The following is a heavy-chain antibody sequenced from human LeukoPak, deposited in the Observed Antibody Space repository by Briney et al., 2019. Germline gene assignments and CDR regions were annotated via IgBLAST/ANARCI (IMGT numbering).Heavy chain of an antibody. CDR1: GFTLSSYW. CDR3: ARAQSGSFDY. CDR2: ISGDGSTT. J-gene: IGHJ4*02. Sequence: GGSLRLSCAASGFTLSSYWMHWVRQAPGKGLVGVSRISGDGSTTSYADSVKGRFTISRDNAKNTLYLQMNSLRAEDTAVYYCARAQSGSFDYWGQGTLVTVSS. V-gene: IGHV3-74*01. D-gene: IGHD1-26*01.